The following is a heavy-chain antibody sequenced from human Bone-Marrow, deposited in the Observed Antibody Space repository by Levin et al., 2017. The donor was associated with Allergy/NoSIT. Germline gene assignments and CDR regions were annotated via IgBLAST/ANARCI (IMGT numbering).Heavy chain of an antibody. CDR2: INWNSGTR. D-gene: IGHD3-3*01. CDR1: GFTFDDYA. V-gene: IGHV3-9*01. J-gene: IGHJ6*02. Sequence: GGSLRLSCAASGFTFDDYAMHWVRQAPGKGLEWVSSINWNSGTRAYADSVKGRFSISRDNAKNSLFLQMSSLRAEDTALYYCAKESNDFWSSEKKSGLDVWGQGTTVTVSS. CDR3: AKESNDFWSSEKKSGLDV.